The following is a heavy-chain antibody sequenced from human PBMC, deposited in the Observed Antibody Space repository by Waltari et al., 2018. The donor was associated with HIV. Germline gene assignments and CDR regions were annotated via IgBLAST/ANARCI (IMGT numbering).Heavy chain of an antibody. J-gene: IGHJ3*01. CDR2: IKSKRDGGAT. Sequence: EVQVVESGGDLVKPGGSVRVSCASCHLNFEGGWMTGVRQAPGKGLELVGRIKSKRDGGATDYAASVKGRFVISRDDSQNTLYLQMSGLRTEDTAMYYCTTGGYPTEAFDVWGQGTMVTVSP. CDR3: TTGGYPTEAFDV. CDR1: HLNFEGGW. D-gene: IGHD5-12*01. V-gene: IGHV3-15*01.